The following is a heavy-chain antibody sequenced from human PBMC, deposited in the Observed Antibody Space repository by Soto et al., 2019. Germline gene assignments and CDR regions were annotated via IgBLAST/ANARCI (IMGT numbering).Heavy chain of an antibody. CDR3: APRRGGPSNV. D-gene: IGHD2-8*01. Sequence: QITLKESGPTLMKPTQTLTLTCTLSGVSLTTNGVGVDWIRQPPGKALEWLALIYWDDGILYRPSLKNRLTITNDISKNQVGPTGTNMDSVDTATYYCAPRRGGPSNVRGQGTLVTVSS. J-gene: IGHJ4*01. CDR2: IYWDDGI. CDR1: GVSLTTNGVG. V-gene: IGHV2-5*02.